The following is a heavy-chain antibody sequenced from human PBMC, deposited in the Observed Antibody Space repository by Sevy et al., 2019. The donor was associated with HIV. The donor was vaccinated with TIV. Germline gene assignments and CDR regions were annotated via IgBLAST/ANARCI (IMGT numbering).Heavy chain of an antibody. CDR3: ARGLMAFWSGFSSDMYIMHV. V-gene: IGHV7-4-1*02. J-gene: IGHJ6*02. Sequence: ASVKVSCKASGYTFSDYIITWVRQAPGQGLEWMGWINTKTGHPTYAQAFTGRLVLSLDTSVTTAYLQISSLKSEDTAVYYCARGLMAFWSGFSSDMYIMHVWGLGTTVTVSS. CDR2: INTKTGHP. D-gene: IGHD3-3*01. CDR1: GYTFSDYI.